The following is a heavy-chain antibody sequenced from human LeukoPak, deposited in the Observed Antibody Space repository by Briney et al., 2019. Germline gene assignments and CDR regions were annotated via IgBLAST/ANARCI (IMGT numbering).Heavy chain of an antibody. D-gene: IGHD5-12*01. Sequence: SETLSLTCTVYGASFSGYYWTWIRQPPGKGLEWIGQIFHTGTVTYNPSLESRVIISVDNSKNQFSLSLSSVTAADTAVYYCVRDRNSNLRLGFWGQGTLVTVSS. CDR1: GASFSGYY. CDR3: VRDRNSNLRLGF. J-gene: IGHJ4*02. CDR2: IFHTGTV. V-gene: IGHV4-34*12.